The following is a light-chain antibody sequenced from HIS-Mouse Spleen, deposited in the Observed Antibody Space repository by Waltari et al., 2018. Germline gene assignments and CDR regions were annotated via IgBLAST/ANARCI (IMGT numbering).Light chain of an antibody. CDR1: SSDVGGYSY. CDR2: EVS. J-gene: IGLJ2*01. V-gene: IGLV2-14*01. CDR3: SSYTSSSPYVV. Sequence: QSALTQPASVSGSPGQAMTTSCPGTSSDVGGYSYVSGYQQHPGKAPKLMISEVSNRPSGVSNRFSGSKSGNTASLTISGLQAEDEADYYCSSYTSSSPYVVFGGGTKLTVL.